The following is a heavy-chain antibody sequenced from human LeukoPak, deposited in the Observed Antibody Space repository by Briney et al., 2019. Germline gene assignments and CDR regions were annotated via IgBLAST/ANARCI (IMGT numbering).Heavy chain of an antibody. D-gene: IGHD4-23*01. CDR3: ATDPRPDSGNFLGFEY. Sequence: GGSLRLSCVASGFTFSRYWMSWVRQASGKGLEWVANINQDGSEKYYVDSVKGRFTISRGNSKNSLYLQMSSLRAEDTAVYYCATDPRPDSGNFLGFEYWGQGTLVTVSS. CDR1: GFTFSRYW. J-gene: IGHJ4*02. CDR2: INQDGSEK. V-gene: IGHV3-7*01.